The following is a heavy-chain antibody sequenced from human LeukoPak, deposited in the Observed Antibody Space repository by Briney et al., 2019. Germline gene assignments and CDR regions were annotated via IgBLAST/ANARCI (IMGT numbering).Heavy chain of an antibody. D-gene: IGHD2-2*01. CDR2: ITPNNGYA. CDR3: ARNKSTPLGDY. CDR1: GYAFSNSG. J-gene: IGHJ4*02. V-gene: IGHV1-18*01. Sequence: ASVKVSCKASGYAFSNSGISWVRPAPGQGLEWMGWITPNNGYAHYAQKLQGRVTMTTDTSTSTAYMELRSLRSDDTAVYYCARNKSTPLGDYWGQGALVTVSS.